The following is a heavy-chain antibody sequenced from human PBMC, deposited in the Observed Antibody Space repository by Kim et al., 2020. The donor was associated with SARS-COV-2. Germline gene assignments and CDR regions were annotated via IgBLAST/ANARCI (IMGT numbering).Heavy chain of an antibody. D-gene: IGHD6-19*01. J-gene: IGHJ4*02. V-gene: IGHV3-30*04. Sequence: GGSLRLSCAASGFTFSNYALHWVRQAPGKVLEWVAVISYDGSNKYYADSVKGRFTISRDNSKNTLYLQMNSLRAEDTALYYCARAFGSSGWYEWFDYWGQGTLVT. CDR3: ARAFGSSGWYEWFDY. CDR2: ISYDGSNK. CDR1: GFTFSNYA.